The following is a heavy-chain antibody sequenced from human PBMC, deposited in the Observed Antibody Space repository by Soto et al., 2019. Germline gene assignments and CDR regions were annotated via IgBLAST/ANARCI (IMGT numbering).Heavy chain of an antibody. D-gene: IGHD2-8*01. J-gene: IGHJ4*02. CDR2: IYYSGIT. CDR3: AGKPNALSYFDY. V-gene: IGHV4-59*12. Sequence: SETLSLTCTVSGGSISSYYWSWIRQPPGKGLEWIGYIYYSGITNYNPSLKSRVTISGDTSKNQFSLKLNSVTAADTAVYFCAGKPNALSYFDYWGQGALVTVSS. CDR1: GGSISSYY.